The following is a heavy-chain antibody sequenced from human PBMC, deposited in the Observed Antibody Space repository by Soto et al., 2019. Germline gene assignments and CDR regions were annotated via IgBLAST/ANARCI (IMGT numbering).Heavy chain of an antibody. J-gene: IGHJ4*02. Sequence: EVQLVESGGGLVQPGGSLRLACAASGFSFTTYWMYWVRQVPGKGLVWISHINNDGSSTNYADPVKGRFTISRDNAKNTLYLQMNSLRAEDTAVYYCARGTMGTVPAYWGQGTLVSVSS. V-gene: IGHV3-74*01. CDR2: INNDGSST. D-gene: IGHD4-17*01. CDR1: GFSFTTYW. CDR3: ARGTMGTVPAY.